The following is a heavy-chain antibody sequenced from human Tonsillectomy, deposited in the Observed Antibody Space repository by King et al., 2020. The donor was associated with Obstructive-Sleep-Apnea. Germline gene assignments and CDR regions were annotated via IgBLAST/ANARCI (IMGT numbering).Heavy chain of an antibody. J-gene: IGHJ6*02. CDR1: GFTFSDYY. CDR3: ARGNYCSSTSCSLYYYYGMDV. Sequence: VQLVESGGGLVKPGGSLRLSCAASGFTFSDYYMSWIRQAPGKGLEWVSYISSSGSTIYYADSVKGRFTISRDNAKNSLYLQMNSLRAEDTAVYYCARGNYCSSTSCSLYYYYGMDVWGQGTTVTVSS. D-gene: IGHD2-2*01. V-gene: IGHV3-11*01. CDR2: ISSSGSTI.